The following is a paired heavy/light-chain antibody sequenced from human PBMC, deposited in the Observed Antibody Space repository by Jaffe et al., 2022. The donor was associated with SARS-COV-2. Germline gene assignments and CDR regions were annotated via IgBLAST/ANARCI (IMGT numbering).Light chain of an antibody. J-gene: IGKJ2*01. CDR3: QQYDNLPRYT. Sequence: DIQMTQSPSSLSASVGDRVTITCQASQDISNYLNWYQQKPGKAPKLLIYDASNLETGVPSRFSGSGSGTDFTFTISSLQPEDIATYYCQQYDNLPRYTFGQGTKLEIK. CDR1: QDISNY. V-gene: IGKV1-33*01. CDR2: DAS.
Heavy chain of an antibody. J-gene: IGHJ6*02. D-gene: IGHD4-4*01. CDR3: AKGVYSNLWWGHYYYYGMDV. CDR1: GFTFSSYG. CDR2: ISYDGSNK. Sequence: QVQLVESGGGVVQPGRSLRLSCAASGFTFSSYGMHWVRQAPGKGLEWVAVISYDGSNKYYADSVKGRFTISRDNSKNTLYLQMNSLRAEDTAVYYCAKGVYSNLWWGHYYYYGMDVWGQGTTVTVSS. V-gene: IGHV3-30*18.